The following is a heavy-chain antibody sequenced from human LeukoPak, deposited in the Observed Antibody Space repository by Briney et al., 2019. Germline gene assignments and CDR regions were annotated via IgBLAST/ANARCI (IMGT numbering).Heavy chain of an antibody. J-gene: IGHJ5*02. CDR2: INPNSGGT. V-gene: IGHV1-2*06. D-gene: IGHD3-9*01. Sequence: ASVKVSCKASGYTFTGYYMHWVRQAPGQGLEWMGRINPNSGGTNYAQKFQGGVTMTRDTSISTAYMELSRLRSDDTAVYYCARDDIFNWFDPWGQGTLVTVSS. CDR1: GYTFTGYY. CDR3: ARDDIFNWFDP.